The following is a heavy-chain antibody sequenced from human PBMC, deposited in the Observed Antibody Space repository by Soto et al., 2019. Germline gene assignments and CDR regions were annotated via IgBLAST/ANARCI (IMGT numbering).Heavy chain of an antibody. V-gene: IGHV4-61*08. CDR2: IYYSGST. CDR1: GGSISSWGYY. J-gene: IGHJ5*02. Sequence: SETLSLTCTVSGGSISSWGYYWSWIRQPPGKGLEWIGYIYYSGSTNYNPSLKSRVTISVDTSKNQFSLKLSSVTAADTAVYYCARVPDRWGQGTLVTVSS. CDR3: ARVPDR. D-gene: IGHD2-2*01.